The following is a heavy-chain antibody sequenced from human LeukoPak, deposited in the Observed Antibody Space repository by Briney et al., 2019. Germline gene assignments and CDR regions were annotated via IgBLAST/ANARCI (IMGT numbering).Heavy chain of an antibody. CDR3: ARDRGAAGYSYGFDY. Sequence: SETLSLTCTVSGGSISSYYWSWIRQPPGKGLEWIGYIYYSGSTNYNPSLKSRVTISVDTSKNQFSLKLSSVTAADTAVYYCARDRGAAGYSYGFDYWGQGTLVTVSS. CDR1: GGSISSYY. V-gene: IGHV4-59*01. D-gene: IGHD5-18*01. CDR2: IYYSGST. J-gene: IGHJ4*02.